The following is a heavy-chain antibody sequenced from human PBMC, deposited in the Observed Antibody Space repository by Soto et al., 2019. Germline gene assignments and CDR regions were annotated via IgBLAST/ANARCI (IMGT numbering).Heavy chain of an antibody. D-gene: IGHD6-19*01. CDR1: GGTFDSNA. Sequence: QVQLVQSGAEVKKPGSSVKVSCKASGGTFDSNAISWVRQAPGQGLEWMGGIIPIYDSPNYAQNFQGRVTVIADKATSTAYLELSRMKFADSAIYYCAVAVTGSRSPLAHWGQRTLVIVS. V-gene: IGHV1-69*06. CDR2: IIPIYDSP. CDR3: AVAVTGSRSPLAH. J-gene: IGHJ4*02.